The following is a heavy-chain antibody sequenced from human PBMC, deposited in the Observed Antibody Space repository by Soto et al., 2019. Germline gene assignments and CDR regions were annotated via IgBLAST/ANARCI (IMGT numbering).Heavy chain of an antibody. Sequence: QVQLVESGGGVVQPGRSLRLSCTASGYSFSTYGMHWVRQAPGKGLEWVIFISYDGSNKFYLDSVKGRFSISRDNSRNTLYLQMNSLRPEDTATYYCAKVGRNWTPDYWGQGTLVTVSS. CDR1: GYSFSTYG. J-gene: IGHJ4*02. D-gene: IGHD3-3*01. CDR2: ISYDGSNK. CDR3: AKVGRNWTPDY. V-gene: IGHV3-30*18.